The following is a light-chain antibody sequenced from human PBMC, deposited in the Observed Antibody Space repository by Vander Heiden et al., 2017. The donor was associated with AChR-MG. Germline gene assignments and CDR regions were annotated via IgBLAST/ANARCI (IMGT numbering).Light chain of an antibody. CDR1: SSNSGAGYD. J-gene: IGLJ3*02. CDR3: QSYDSSLSAL. V-gene: IGLV1-40*01. Sequence: QSVLTPPPSVSGAPGQRVTISCTGSSSNSGAGYDVHWYQQLPGTAPKLLIYGNSNRPSGVPDRFSGSKSGTSASLAITGLQAEDEADYYCQSYDSSLSALFGGGTKLTVL. CDR2: GNS.